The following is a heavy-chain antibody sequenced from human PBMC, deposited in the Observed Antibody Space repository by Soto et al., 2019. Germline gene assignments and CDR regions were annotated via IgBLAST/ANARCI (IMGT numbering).Heavy chain of an antibody. CDR1: GDSLSNNSAA. CDR3: ARDQGIVATMAY. Sequence: SQTLSLTCVISGDSLSNNSAAWNWIRQSPSRGLEWLGRTYYRSGWYNHYAESVKSRITINPDTSKNQFSLHLRSVTPEDSAVYYCARDQGIVATMAYWGQGTMVTVSS. J-gene: IGHJ4*02. CDR2: TYYRSGWYN. D-gene: IGHD5-12*01. V-gene: IGHV6-1*01.